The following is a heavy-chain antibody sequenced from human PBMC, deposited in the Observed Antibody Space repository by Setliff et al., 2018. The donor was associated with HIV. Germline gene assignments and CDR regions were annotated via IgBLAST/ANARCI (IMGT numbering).Heavy chain of an antibody. D-gene: IGHD4-17*01. CDR3: AREIYGGNSRPFDY. J-gene: IGHJ4*02. CDR1: GGSISSSSYY. Sequence: SETLSLTCTVSGGSISSSSYYGGWIRQPPGKGLEWIGSIYYSGNTYYNPSLKSRVTISLDTSRNQFSLKLTSVTAADTAVYYCAREIYGGNSRPFDYWGQGTLVTGSS. CDR2: IYYSGNT. V-gene: IGHV4-39*07.